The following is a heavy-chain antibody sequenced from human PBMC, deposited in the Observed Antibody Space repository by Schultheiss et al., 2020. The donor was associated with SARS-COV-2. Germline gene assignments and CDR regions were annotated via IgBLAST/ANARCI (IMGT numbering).Heavy chain of an antibody. CDR3: ARGPVVIGSYFDY. V-gene: IGHV3-30*03. CDR1: GFTFSSYG. D-gene: IGHD4-23*01. CDR2: ISYDGSNK. Sequence: GGSLRLSCAASGFTFSSYGMHWVRQAPGKGLEWVAVISYDGSNKYYADSVKGRFTISRDNAKNTLYLQMNSLRAEDTAVYYCARGPVVIGSYFDYWGQGTLVTVSS. J-gene: IGHJ4*02.